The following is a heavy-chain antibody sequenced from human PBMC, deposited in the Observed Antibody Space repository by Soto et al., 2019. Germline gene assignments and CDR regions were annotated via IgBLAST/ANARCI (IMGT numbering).Heavy chain of an antibody. CDR2: IIPIFGTA. Sequence: SVKVSCKASGGTFSIYSISWVRQAPGQGLEWMGGIIPIFGTANYAQKFQGRVTITADESTSTAYMELSSLRSEDTAVYYCARCSVRYYYYCGMDVWGQGTTVTVSS. CDR1: GGTFSIYS. D-gene: IGHD3-10*01. V-gene: IGHV1-69*13. J-gene: IGHJ6*02. CDR3: ARCSVRYYYYCGMDV.